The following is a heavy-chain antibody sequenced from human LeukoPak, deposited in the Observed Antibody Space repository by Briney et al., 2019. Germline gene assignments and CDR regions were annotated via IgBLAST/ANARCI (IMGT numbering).Heavy chain of an antibody. J-gene: IGHJ6*04. V-gene: IGHV4-61*01. CDR3: ARSLWFGESREDV. Sequence: SETLSLTCTVSGYSISSGYYWSWIRQPPGKGLEWIGYIYYSGSTNYNPSLKSRVTISVDTSKNQFSLKLSSVTAADTAVYYCARSLWFGESREDVWGKGTTVTISS. CDR1: GYSISSGYY. D-gene: IGHD3-10*01. CDR2: IYYSGST.